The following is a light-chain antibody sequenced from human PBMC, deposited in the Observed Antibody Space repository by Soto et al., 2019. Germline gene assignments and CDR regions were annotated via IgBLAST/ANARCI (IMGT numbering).Light chain of an antibody. Sequence: DIVMTQSPDSLAVSLGERATINCKSSQSVLYSSNNKNYLAWFQQKPGQPPKLLIYWASNRESGVPDRFSGSGSGTDFTLTISSLEPEDFAVYYCQQRSIWPPDTFGQGTKLEIK. CDR1: QSVLYSSNNKNY. J-gene: IGKJ2*01. CDR2: WAS. CDR3: QQRSIWPPDT. V-gene: IGKV4-1*01.